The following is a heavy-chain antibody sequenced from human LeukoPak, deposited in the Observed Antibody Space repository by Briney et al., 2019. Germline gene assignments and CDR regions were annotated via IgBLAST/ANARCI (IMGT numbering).Heavy chain of an antibody. J-gene: IGHJ4*02. CDR1: GFTFSSYG. Sequence: HPGGSLRLSCAASGFTFSSYGMHWVRHAPGKGLEWLAVISYDGSNKYYADSVKGRFTISRDNSKNTLYLQMNSLRAEDTAVYYCAKDRRYCSSDTSGCWGQGTLVTVSS. D-gene: IGHD2-2*01. V-gene: IGHV3-30*18. CDR3: AKDRRYCSSDTSGC. CDR2: ISYDGSNK.